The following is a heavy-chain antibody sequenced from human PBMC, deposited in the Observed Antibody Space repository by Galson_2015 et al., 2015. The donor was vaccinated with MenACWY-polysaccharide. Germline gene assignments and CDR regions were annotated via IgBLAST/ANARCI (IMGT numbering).Heavy chain of an antibody. CDR2: IIPIFGTA. CDR3: ARGDSILGAIDY. CDR1: GGTFSSYA. Sequence: SVKVSCKASGGTFSSYAISWVRQAPGQGLEWMGGIIPIFGTANYAQKFQGRVTITADESTSTAYMELSSLRSEDTAVYYCARGDSILGAIDYWGQGTLVTVSS. V-gene: IGHV1-69*13. D-gene: IGHD1-26*01. J-gene: IGHJ4*02.